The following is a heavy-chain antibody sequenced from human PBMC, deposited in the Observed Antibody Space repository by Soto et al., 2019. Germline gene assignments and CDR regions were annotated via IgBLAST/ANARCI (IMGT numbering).Heavy chain of an antibody. Sequence: QVQLVQSGAEVKKPGSSVKVSCKASVGTFSSYAISWLRQAPGQGLEWMGGIIPIFGTAKYAQKFQGRVTITADKATSTAYMELSSLRSEDTAVYYCARDQGIAADAAAVWGQGTLVTVSS. D-gene: IGHD6-13*01. CDR3: ARDQGIAADAAAV. CDR2: IIPIFGTA. V-gene: IGHV1-69*06. CDR1: VGTFSSYA. J-gene: IGHJ4*02.